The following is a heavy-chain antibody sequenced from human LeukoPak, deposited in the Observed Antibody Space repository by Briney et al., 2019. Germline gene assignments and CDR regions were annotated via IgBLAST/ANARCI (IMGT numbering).Heavy chain of an antibody. CDR3: ARDLSVGSGSYYNEQDAPGVD. CDR2: INPSGGST. J-gene: IGHJ4*02. Sequence: ASVKVSCKASGYTFTSYYMHWVRQAPGQGLEWMGIINPSGGSTSYAQKFQGRVTMTRDMSTSTVYMELSSLRSEDTAVYYCARDLSVGSGSYYNEQDAPGVDWGQGTLVTVSS. D-gene: IGHD3-10*01. V-gene: IGHV1-46*01. CDR1: GYTFTSYY.